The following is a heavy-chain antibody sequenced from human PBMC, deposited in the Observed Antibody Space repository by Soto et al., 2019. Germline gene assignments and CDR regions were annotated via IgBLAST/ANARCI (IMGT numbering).Heavy chain of an antibody. CDR1: GYTFSTYN. Sequence: QVQLVQSGAEVKKPGASVKLSCNASGYTFSTYNMHWVRQAPVQGLEWMGIINPVGCSATYAQKFQGTVTMPRAPSTRTVYMELSSLRSEDTAVYYCARDLDRSSGYYFKTWFDPWGQGTLVTVSS. CDR2: INPVGCSA. J-gene: IGHJ5*02. CDR3: ARDLDRSSGYYFKTWFDP. V-gene: IGHV1-46*01. D-gene: IGHD3-22*01.